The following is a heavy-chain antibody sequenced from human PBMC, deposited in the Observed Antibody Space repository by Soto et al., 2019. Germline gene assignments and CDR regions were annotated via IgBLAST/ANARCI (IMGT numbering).Heavy chain of an antibody. J-gene: IGHJ3*02. Sequence: KSSETLSLTCAVSGGSISSGGYSWSWIRQPPGKGLEWIGYIYHSGSTYYNPSLKSRVTISVDGSKNQFSLKLSSVTAADTAVYYCARGLTTRGAFDIWGQGTMVTVSS. CDR3: ARGLTTRGAFDI. V-gene: IGHV4-30-2*01. CDR2: IYHSGST. CDR1: GGSISSGGYS. D-gene: IGHD1-1*01.